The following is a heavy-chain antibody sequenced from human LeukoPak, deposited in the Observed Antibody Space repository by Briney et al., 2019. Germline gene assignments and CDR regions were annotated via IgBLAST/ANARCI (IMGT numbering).Heavy chain of an antibody. V-gene: IGHV4-59*08. D-gene: IGHD2-2*01. CDR1: GGSISSYY. Sequence: KPSETLSLTCTVSGGSISSYYWSWIRQPPGKGLEWIGHIYYSGSTNYNPSLKSRVTISVDTSKNQFSLKLTSVTAADTAVYYCARLGIGVVPSAMLGDYYFDYWGQGTLVTVSS. J-gene: IGHJ4*02. CDR3: ARLGIGVVPSAMLGDYYFDY. CDR2: IYYSGST.